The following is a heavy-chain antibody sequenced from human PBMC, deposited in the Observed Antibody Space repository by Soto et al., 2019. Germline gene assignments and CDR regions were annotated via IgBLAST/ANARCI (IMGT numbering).Heavy chain of an antibody. J-gene: IGHJ5*02. CDR3: ARAISGYVT. D-gene: IGHD5-12*01. V-gene: IGHV3-11*04. CDR1: GFPFSDYY. CDR2: ISSSGSTI. Sequence: GGSLILSCAASGFPFSDYYMSWISQAPGKGLEWVSYISSSGSTIYYADSVKGRFTISRDNAKNSLYLQMSSLRSEDTAICYCARAISGYVTWGQGTLVTVSS.